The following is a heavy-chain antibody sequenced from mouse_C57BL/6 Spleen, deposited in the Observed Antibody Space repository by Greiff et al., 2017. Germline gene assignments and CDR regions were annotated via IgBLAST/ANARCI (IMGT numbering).Heavy chain of an antibody. J-gene: IGHJ2*01. CDR3: TRGGTADY. CDR2: IDPETGGT. V-gene: IGHV1-15*01. CDR1: GYTFTDYE. Sequence: QVHVKQSGAELVRPGASVTLSCKASGYTFTDYEMHWVKQTPVHGLEWIGAIDPETGGTAYNQKFKGKAILTADKSSSTAYMELRSLTSEDSAVYYCTRGGTADYWGQGTTLTVSS. D-gene: IGHD1-2*01.